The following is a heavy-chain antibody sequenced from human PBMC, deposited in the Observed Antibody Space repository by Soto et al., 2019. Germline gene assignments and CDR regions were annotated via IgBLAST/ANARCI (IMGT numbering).Heavy chain of an antibody. Sequence: QVQLVQSGAEVKEPGASVKVSCKASGYILSSYNMHWVRQAPGQGLEWMGIINPSGGRTSYAQKFQDRVTMTSDTSTRTVYMELSSLRSDDTAVYYCARTYCADDCPRRDFDYWGQGTLVTVSS. CDR1: GYILSSYN. J-gene: IGHJ4*02. CDR2: INPSGGRT. V-gene: IGHV1-46*01. CDR3: ARTYCADDCPRRDFDY. D-gene: IGHD2-21*02.